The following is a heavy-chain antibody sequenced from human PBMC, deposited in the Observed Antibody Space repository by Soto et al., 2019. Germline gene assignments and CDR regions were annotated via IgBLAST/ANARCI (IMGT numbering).Heavy chain of an antibody. CDR1: GFTFSSYA. CDR2: ISGSGGST. D-gene: IGHD6-6*01. CDR3: ARVHLVRTSSYYCGMDV. V-gene: IGHV3-23*01. Sequence: PGGSLRLSCAASGFTFSSYAISWVRQAPGKGLEWVSAISGSGGSTYYADSVKGRFTISRGNAESSLVLQMNSLTVDDTAVYHCARVHLVRTSSYYCGMDVWGPGTTVTVSS. J-gene: IGHJ6*02.